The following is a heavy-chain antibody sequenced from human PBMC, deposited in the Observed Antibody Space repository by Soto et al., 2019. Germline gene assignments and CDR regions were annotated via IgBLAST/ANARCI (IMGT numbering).Heavy chain of an antibody. V-gene: IGHV5-51*01. Sequence: GAAQQISAERFGEKFFTFRGASVRQKTGKGLEWMGIIYPGDSDTRYSPSFQGQVPISADKSISTAYLQWSSLKALDTAMYFCARLRLSDYRHGMDVWRQGTTVTVSS. J-gene: IGHJ6*02. CDR1: GEKFFTFR. D-gene: IGHD4-17*01. CDR2: IYPGDSDT. CDR3: ARLRLSDYRHGMDV.